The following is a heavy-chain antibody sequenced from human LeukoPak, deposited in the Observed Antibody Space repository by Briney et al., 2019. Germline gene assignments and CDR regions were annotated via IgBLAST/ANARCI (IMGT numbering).Heavy chain of an antibody. J-gene: IGHJ4*02. CDR1: GFTFSSYG. V-gene: IGHV3-30*03. CDR2: ISYDGSNK. CDR3: ARDRQSGSHLNFFDY. D-gene: IGHD1-26*01. Sequence: PGGSLRLSCAASGFTFSSYGMHWVRQAPGKGLEWVAVISYDGSNKYYADSVKGRFTISRDNSKNTLYLQMNSLRVEDTAVYYCARDRQSGSHLNFFDYWGQGALVTVSS.